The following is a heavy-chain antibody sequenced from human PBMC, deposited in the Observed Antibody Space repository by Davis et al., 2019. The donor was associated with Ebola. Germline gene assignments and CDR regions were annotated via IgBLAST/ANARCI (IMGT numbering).Heavy chain of an antibody. J-gene: IGHJ6*02. V-gene: IGHV4-59*12. CDR3: ARGWGYCSRTSCYSLYYGMDV. CDR1: GGSISNYY. CDR2: IYYSGST. D-gene: IGHD2-2*01. Sequence: MPSETLSLTCTLSGGSISNYYWSWIRQPPGKGLEWIGYIYYSGSTNYNPSLKSRVTISVDTSKNQFSLKLSSVTAADTAVYYCARGWGYCSRTSCYSLYYGMDVWGQGTTVTVSS.